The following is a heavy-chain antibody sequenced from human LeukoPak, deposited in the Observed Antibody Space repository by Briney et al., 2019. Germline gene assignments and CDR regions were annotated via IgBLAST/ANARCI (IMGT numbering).Heavy chain of an antibody. CDR1: GGSISSYY. J-gene: IGHJ4*02. CDR3: ARDFSSGLFDY. V-gene: IGHV4-59*01. CDR2: IYYSGST. D-gene: IGHD3-22*01. Sequence: SETLSLTCTVSGGSISSYYWSWIRQPPGKGLEWIGYIYYSGSTNYNPSLKSRVTISVDTSKNQFSLKLSSVTAADTAAYYCARDFSSGLFDYWGQGTLVTVSS.